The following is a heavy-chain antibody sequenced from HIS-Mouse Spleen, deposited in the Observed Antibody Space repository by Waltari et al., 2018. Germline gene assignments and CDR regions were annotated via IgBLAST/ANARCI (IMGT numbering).Heavy chain of an antibody. D-gene: IGHD5-12*01. CDR1: GVTFISSW. CDR2: INSDGSST. V-gene: IGHV3-74*01. CDR3: ARESPYVVATQDY. Sequence: EVQLVESGGGLVQPGGSLRLSCAASGVTFISSWMHWVRQAPGKGLVWVTRINSDGSSTSYADSVKGRFTISRDNAKNTLYLQMNSLRAEDTAVYYCARESPYVVATQDYWGQGTLVTVSS. J-gene: IGHJ4*02.